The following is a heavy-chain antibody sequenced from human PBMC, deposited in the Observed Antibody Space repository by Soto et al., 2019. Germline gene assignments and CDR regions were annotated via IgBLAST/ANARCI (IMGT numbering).Heavy chain of an antibody. CDR1: GYTFTSHN. CDR2: ISPHNDYT. V-gene: IGHV1-18*01. D-gene: IGHD3-10*01. CDR3: ARDVRMTTPHYYDY. Sequence: QVQLEQSGPEVKKPGASVKVSCKTSGYTFTSHNINWVRQAPGQGLEWVGWISPHNDYTDAAQKFQGRVTMTADTATDTVYMELRRLKSDDTAVYYCARDVRMTTPHYYDYWGQGTLVTVSS. J-gene: IGHJ4*02.